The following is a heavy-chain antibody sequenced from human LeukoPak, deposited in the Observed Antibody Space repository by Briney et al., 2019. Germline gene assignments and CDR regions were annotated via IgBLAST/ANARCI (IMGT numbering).Heavy chain of an antibody. CDR3: ARAPTNWVYFDY. J-gene: IGHJ4*02. V-gene: IGHV4-59*01. D-gene: IGHD7-27*01. Sequence: PSETLSLTCTVSGGSISRYYWSWIRQPPGKGLEWIGYIFYSGSTNYNPSLKSRVTISLDTSKIQFSLNLSSVTAADTAVYYCARAPTNWVYFDYWGQGTLITVSS. CDR2: IFYSGST. CDR1: GGSISRYY.